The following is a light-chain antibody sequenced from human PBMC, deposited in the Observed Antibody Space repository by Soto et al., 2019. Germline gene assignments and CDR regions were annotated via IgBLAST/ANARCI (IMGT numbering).Light chain of an antibody. CDR2: GAS. CDR1: QSVSSSY. J-gene: IGKJ1*01. CDR3: HQYGTSPQT. V-gene: IGKV3-20*01. Sequence: DIVLTQSPGTPSLSPGERATLSCRASQSVSSSYLAWYQHKPGQAPRLLIYGASSRATGIPDRFSGSGSGTDFTLTISRLEPEDFAVYYCHQYGTSPQTFGQGTKVEIK.